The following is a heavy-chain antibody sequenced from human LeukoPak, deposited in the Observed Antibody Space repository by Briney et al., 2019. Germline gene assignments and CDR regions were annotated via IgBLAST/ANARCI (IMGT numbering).Heavy chain of an antibody. CDR2: ISSSSSYI. J-gene: IGHJ4*02. CDR1: GFTFSSCS. V-gene: IGHV3-21*01. Sequence: GGSLRLSCAASGFTFSSCSMNWVRQAPGKGLEWVSSISSSSSYIYYADSVKGRFTISRDNSKNTLYLQMNSLRVEDTAVYYCARELSPVETYYFDYWGQGTLVTVSS. D-gene: IGHD5-24*01. CDR3: ARELSPVETYYFDY.